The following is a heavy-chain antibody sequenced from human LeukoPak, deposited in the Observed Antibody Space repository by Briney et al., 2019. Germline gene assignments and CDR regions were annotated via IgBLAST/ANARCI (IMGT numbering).Heavy chain of an antibody. CDR1: GFTFCIYS. CDR3: ARDRHGISFVVVAATLDY. J-gene: IGHJ4*02. D-gene: IGHD2-15*01. Sequence: GGSLRLSCAASGFTFCIYSMNWVRQAPGKGLEWVSSISSSSSYIYYADSVKGRFTISRDNAKNSLYLQMNSLRAEDTAVYYCARDRHGISFVVVAATLDYWGQGTLVTVSS. CDR2: ISSSSSYI. V-gene: IGHV3-21*01.